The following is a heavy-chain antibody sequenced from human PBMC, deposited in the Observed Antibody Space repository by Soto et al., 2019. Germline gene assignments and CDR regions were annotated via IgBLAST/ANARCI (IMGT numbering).Heavy chain of an antibody. V-gene: IGHV1-69*02. CDR2: IIPILGIA. J-gene: IGHJ4*02. CDR1: GGTFSSYT. CDR3: ARYPPDTAMGPFDY. Sequence: SVKVSCKASGGTFSSYTISWVRQAPGQGLEWMGRIIPILGIANYAQKFQGRVTITADKSTSTAYMELSSLRSEDTAVYYCARYPPDTAMGPFDYCGQGTLVTVSA. D-gene: IGHD5-18*01.